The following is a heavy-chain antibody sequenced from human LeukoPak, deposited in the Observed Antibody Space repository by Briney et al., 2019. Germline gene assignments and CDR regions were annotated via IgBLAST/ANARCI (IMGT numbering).Heavy chain of an antibody. CDR1: GFTIENHV. Sequence: GGSLRLSCEASGFTIENHVMTWIRQAPGKGPEWVASQSGSGHNTYYSESVRGRFAISRDNSKNTVFLQMNSLRVEDTAIYYCATDWTLRGVPTFFDPWGQGTVVSVSS. CDR3: ATDWTLRGVPTFFDP. V-gene: IGHV3-23*01. CDR2: QSGSGHNT. J-gene: IGHJ5*02. D-gene: IGHD3-10*01.